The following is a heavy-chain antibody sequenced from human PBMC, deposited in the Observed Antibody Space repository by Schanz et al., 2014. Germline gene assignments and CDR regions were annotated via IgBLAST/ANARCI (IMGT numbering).Heavy chain of an antibody. CDR3: AKVGSSSWYTAFDI. CDR2: ISSNGAGT. V-gene: IGHV3-64*01. J-gene: IGHJ3*02. Sequence: ESGGGLVQPGGSLRLSCAASGFSLSSYAMYWVRQAPGRGLEYVSAISSNGAGTNYANSVKGRFTISRDNFKNTVYLQMSSLIAEDTAIYYCAKVGSSSWYTAFDIWGQGTVVTVSS. CDR1: GFSLSSYA. D-gene: IGHD6-13*01.